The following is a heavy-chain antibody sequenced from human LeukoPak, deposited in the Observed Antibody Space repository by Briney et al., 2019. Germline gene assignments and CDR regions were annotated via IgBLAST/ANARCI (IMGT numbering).Heavy chain of an antibody. V-gene: IGHV4-39*01. Sequence: SETLSLTCTVSGGSISSSSYYWGWIRQPPGKGLEWIVTIYYSGSTYYNPSLKSRVTISVDTSKNQFSLKLSSVTAADTAVYYCAKVRDGYNKYYYYYYMDVWGKGTTVTISS. CDR3: AKVRDGYNKYYYYYYMDV. J-gene: IGHJ6*03. CDR1: GGSISSSSYY. CDR2: IYYSGST. D-gene: IGHD5-24*01.